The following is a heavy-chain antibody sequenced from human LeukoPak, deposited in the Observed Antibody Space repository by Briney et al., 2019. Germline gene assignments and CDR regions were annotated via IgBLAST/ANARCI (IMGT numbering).Heavy chain of an antibody. Sequence: ASVKVSCKASGGTFSSYAISWVRQAPGQGLEWMGRIIPILGIANYAQKFQGRVTITADKSTSTAYMELSSLRSEDTAVYYCARLSSSPIIYYYYGMDVWGQGTTLSSSS. J-gene: IGHJ6*02. CDR2: IIPILGIA. CDR3: ARLSSSPIIYYYYGMDV. V-gene: IGHV1-69*04. D-gene: IGHD6-6*01. CDR1: GGTFSSYA.